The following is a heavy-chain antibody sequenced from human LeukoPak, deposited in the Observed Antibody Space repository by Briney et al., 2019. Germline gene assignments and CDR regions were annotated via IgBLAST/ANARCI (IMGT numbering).Heavy chain of an antibody. V-gene: IGHV3-64D*06. CDR2: ISSNGGST. CDR1: GFTFSRYA. J-gene: IGHJ4*02. Sequence: QTGGSLRLSCSASGFTFSRYAMHWVRQAPGKGLEYVSAISSNGGSTYYADSVKGRFTISRDNPKNTLYLQMSSLRTEDTAVYYCVKDGSGSYYTYYFDYWGQGTLVTVSS. CDR3: VKDGSGSYYTYYFDY. D-gene: IGHD3-10*01.